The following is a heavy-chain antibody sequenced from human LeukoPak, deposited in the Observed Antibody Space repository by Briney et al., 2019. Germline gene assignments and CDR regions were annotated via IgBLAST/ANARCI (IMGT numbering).Heavy chain of an antibody. Sequence: SQTLSLTCAISGDSVSGNSAAWNWIRQSPSRGLEWLGRTYYRGKWYNDYAVSVKSRITINPDTSKNQFSLQLNSVTPEDTAVYYCAREGGSWIQLWFTFDYWGQGTLVTVSS. V-gene: IGHV6-1*01. J-gene: IGHJ4*02. CDR1: GDSVSGNSAA. CDR3: AREGGSWIQLWFTFDY. CDR2: TYYRGKWYN. D-gene: IGHD5-18*01.